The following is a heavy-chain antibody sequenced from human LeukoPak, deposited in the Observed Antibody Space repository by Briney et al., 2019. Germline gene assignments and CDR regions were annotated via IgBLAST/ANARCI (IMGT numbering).Heavy chain of an antibody. D-gene: IGHD1-26*01. CDR1: GYTFTSYY. V-gene: IGHV1-46*01. CDR3: ARDGRGESCFDS. J-gene: IGHJ4*02. Sequence: ASVKLSCKASGYTFTSYYMHWVRQAPGQGLEWMGIINPSGGSTSYAQKFQGRVTMTRDMSTSTVYMELSSLRSEDTVVDYCARDGRGESCFDSWGQGTLVIVSS. CDR2: INPSGGST.